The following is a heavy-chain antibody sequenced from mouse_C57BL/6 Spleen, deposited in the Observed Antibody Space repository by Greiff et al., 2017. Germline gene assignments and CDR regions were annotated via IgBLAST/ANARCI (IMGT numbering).Heavy chain of an antibody. J-gene: IGHJ2*01. CDR2: ISYDGSN. CDR1: GYSITSGYY. D-gene: IGHD4-1*01. Sequence: VQLQQSGPGLVKPSQSLSLTCSVTGYSITSGYYWNWIRQFPGNKLEWMGYISYDGSNNYNPSLKNRISITRDTSKNQFFLKLNSVTTEDTATYYCARRGTVYFDYWGQGTTLTVSS. V-gene: IGHV3-6*01. CDR3: ARRGTVYFDY.